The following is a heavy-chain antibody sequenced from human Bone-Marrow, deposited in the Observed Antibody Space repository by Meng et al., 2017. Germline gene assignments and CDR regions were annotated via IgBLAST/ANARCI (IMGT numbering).Heavy chain of an antibody. D-gene: IGHD2-2*01. V-gene: IGHV7-4-1*02. J-gene: IGHJ4*02. Sequence: SVTVSCKASGYTLTHYAINWLRQAPGHGLEWTGWINTNTGNPTYAQGFTGRLVFSLDTSVSTAYLQLSGLKAGDTAVYYCTRDGYSDCSSTSCFYYWGQGSPVTVSS. CDR3: TRDGYSDCSSTSCFYY. CDR1: GYTLTHYA. CDR2: INTNTGNP.